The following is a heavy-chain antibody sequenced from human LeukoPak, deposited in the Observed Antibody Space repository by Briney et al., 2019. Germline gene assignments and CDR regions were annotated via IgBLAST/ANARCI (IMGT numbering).Heavy chain of an antibody. Sequence: SGGSLRLSCAASGFTFSSYWMNWARQAPGKGLEWVASINHNGNVNYYVDSVKGRFTISRDNAKNSLYLQMNSLRAEDTAVYYCAREVDTAMGIDAFDIWGQGTMVTVSS. D-gene: IGHD5-18*01. V-gene: IGHV3-7*01. CDR2: INHNGNVN. J-gene: IGHJ3*02. CDR3: AREVDTAMGIDAFDI. CDR1: GFTFSSYW.